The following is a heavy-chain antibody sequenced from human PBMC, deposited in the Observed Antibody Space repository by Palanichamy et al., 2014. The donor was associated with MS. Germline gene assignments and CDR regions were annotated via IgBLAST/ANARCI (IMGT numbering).Heavy chain of an antibody. Sequence: EVRLVESGGGLVQPGGSLRLSCAASGFTVSSNYMTWVRQAPGKGLEWVSIIYSGGSTFYADSVKGRFTLSRDNSKNTLYLQVNSLRADDTAVYYCARGVWGSYRYAFDYWGQGTLVTVSS. CDR3: ARGVWGSYRYAFDY. CDR2: IYSGGST. CDR1: GFTVSSNY. D-gene: IGHD3-16*02. J-gene: IGHJ4*02. V-gene: IGHV3-66*01.